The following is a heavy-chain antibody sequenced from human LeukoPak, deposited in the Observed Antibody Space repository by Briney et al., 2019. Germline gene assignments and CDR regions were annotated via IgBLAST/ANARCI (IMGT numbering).Heavy chain of an antibody. Sequence: GGSLRLSCAASGFSFSTYWMSWVRQTPEKGLEFVANIDQGGSVRNYMDSLKGRCTISRDNARNSLYLQMSSLRPEDTAVYYCATYTHWVAGDVWGQGTTVTVSS. D-gene: IGHD3-16*01. J-gene: IGHJ6*02. CDR3: ATYTHWVAGDV. V-gene: IGHV3-7*01. CDR1: GFSFSTYW. CDR2: IDQGGSVR.